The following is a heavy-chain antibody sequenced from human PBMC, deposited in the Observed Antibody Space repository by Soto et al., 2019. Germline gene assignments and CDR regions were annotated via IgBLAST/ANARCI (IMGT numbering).Heavy chain of an antibody. CDR1: GFSLSTSGKC. CDR3: ARGDGRGYCSGGSCFDY. Sequence: SGPTLVNPTQTLTLTCTFSGFSLSTSGKCVSWIRQPPGKALEWLALIDWDDDKYYSTSLKTRLTISKDTSKNQVVLTMTNMDPVDTATYYCARGDGRGYCSGGSCFDYWGQGTLVTVSS. V-gene: IGHV2-70*01. D-gene: IGHD2-15*01. J-gene: IGHJ4*02. CDR2: IDWDDDK.